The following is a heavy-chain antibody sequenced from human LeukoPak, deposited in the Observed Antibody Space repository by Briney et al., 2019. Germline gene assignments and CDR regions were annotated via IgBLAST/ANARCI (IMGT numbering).Heavy chain of an antibody. CDR2: ISYGGSNK. CDR3: AREGPLGSEYYDSSGHNYYMDV. J-gene: IGHJ6*03. CDR1: GFTFSSFV. Sequence: PGRSLRLSCAASGFTFSSFVMHWVRQAPGKGLEWVAVISYGGSNKYYADSVKGRFTISRDNSKNTLYLHMNSLRAEDTAVYYCAREGPLGSEYYDSSGHNYYMDVWGKGTTVTVSS. D-gene: IGHD3-22*01. V-gene: IGHV3-30*04.